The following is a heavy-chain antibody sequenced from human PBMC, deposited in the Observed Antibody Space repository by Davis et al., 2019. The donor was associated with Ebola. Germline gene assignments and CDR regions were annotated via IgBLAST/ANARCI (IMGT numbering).Heavy chain of an antibody. CDR3: AGSLHPYENYYYYYGMDV. Sequence: SVKVSCKASGYTFTSYAISWVRQAPGQGLEWMGGIIPIFGTANYAQKFQGRVTITADESTSTAYMELSSLRSEDTAVYYCAGSLHPYENYYYYYGMDVWGQGTTVTVSS. D-gene: IGHD5-12*01. CDR1: GYTFTSYA. CDR2: IIPIFGTA. V-gene: IGHV1-69*13. J-gene: IGHJ6*02.